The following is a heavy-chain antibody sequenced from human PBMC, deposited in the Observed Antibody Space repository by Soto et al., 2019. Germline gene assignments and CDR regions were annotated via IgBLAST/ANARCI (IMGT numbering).Heavy chain of an antibody. D-gene: IGHD2-8*01. Sequence: GESLKISCKASGYTFANYWVGWVRQMPGKGLEWMGIIFPGDSDMRFNPSFQGQVIISADKSISTAFLQWNNLKASDTAVYYCASVGGNCTTPTRWSYFYGIDVWGQGTTVTVSS. CDR2: IFPGDSDM. J-gene: IGHJ6*01. CDR1: GYTFANYW. CDR3: ASVGGNCTTPTRWSYFYGIDV. V-gene: IGHV5-51*01.